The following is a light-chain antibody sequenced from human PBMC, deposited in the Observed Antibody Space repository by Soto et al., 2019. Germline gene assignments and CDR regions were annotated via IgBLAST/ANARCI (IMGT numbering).Light chain of an antibody. CDR3: HQFCYSPRT. J-gene: IGKJ1*01. V-gene: IGKV3-20*01. CDR2: ATS. CDR1: QTVNSDY. Sequence: IVLTQSPGTLSLSPGATATLSCRASQTVNSDYLAWFQQRPGQAPRLLIFATSRRATDIPDRFSGSGSGTDFTLAIRRLEPEDFAVYYCHQFCYSPRTFGPGTKVE.